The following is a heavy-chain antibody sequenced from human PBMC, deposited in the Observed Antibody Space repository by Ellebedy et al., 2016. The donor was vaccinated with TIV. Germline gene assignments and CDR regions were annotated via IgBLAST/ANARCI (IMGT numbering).Heavy chain of an antibody. J-gene: IGHJ4*02. D-gene: IGHD2-21*01. Sequence: GESLKISXAASGFTFSSYAMSWVRQAPGKGLEWVSAISGSGGSTYYADSVKGRFTISRDNSKNTLYLQMNSLRAEDTAVYYCAKDLGAIVVVKGDYWGQGTLVTVSS. CDR2: ISGSGGST. CDR1: GFTFSSYA. V-gene: IGHV3-23*01. CDR3: AKDLGAIVVVKGDY.